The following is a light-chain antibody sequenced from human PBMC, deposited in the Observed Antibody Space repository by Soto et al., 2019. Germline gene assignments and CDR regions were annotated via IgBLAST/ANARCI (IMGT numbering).Light chain of an antibody. J-gene: IGKJ1*01. V-gene: IGKV3-20*01. CDR3: QQYYSYLWT. CDR1: QSVRANY. CDR2: HAS. Sequence: EIVLTQSPGTLSLSPGERATLSCRASQSVRANYVAWYQQKPGQAPRVLIYHASSGATGIPDRFSGSGSGTDFTLTISCLQSEDFATYYCQQYYSYLWTFGQGTKVEIK.